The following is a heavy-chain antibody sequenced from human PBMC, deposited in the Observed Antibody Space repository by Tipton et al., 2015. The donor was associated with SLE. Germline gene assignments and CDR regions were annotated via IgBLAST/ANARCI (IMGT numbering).Heavy chain of an antibody. CDR2: IYPGDSDT. CDR1: GYSFTSYW. V-gene: IGHV5-51*01. J-gene: IGHJ2*01. D-gene: IGHD6-19*01. Sequence: QSGPEVKKPGESLKISCKGSGYSFTSYWIGWVRQMPGKGLEWMGIIYPGDSDTRYSPSFQGQVTISADKSISTAYLQWSSLKASDTAMYYCARAFSSSGEGWYFDLWGRGTLVTVSS. CDR3: ARAFSSSGEGWYFDL.